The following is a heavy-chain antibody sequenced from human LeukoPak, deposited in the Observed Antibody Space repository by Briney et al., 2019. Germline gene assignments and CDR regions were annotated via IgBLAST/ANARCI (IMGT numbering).Heavy chain of an antibody. Sequence: GESLKISCKGSGYTFTSYWIGWVRQIPGKGLEWLGNFYLGDSDTRYSTSFQAQVTISADTSISTAYLQWSSLKASDTAMYYCARRNIVGATTRFAGGFDPWGQGTLVTVSS. V-gene: IGHV5-51*01. J-gene: IGHJ5*02. CDR1: GYTFTSYW. D-gene: IGHD1-26*01. CDR2: FYLGDSDT. CDR3: ARRNIVGATTRFAGGFDP.